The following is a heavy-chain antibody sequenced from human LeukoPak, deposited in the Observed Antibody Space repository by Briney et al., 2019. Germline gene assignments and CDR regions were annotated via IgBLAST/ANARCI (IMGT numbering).Heavy chain of an antibody. CDR1: GFTFSSYA. J-gene: IGHJ4*02. CDR3: ATSPNYFDY. CDR2: ISDSGGGA. Sequence: GGSLRLSCAASGFTFSSYAMSWVRQAPGKGLEWVSGISDSGGGAYYADSVKGRFTISRDDAKNSLYLQMSSLRVEDTAVYYCATSPNYFDYWGQGTLVTVSS. V-gene: IGHV3-23*01.